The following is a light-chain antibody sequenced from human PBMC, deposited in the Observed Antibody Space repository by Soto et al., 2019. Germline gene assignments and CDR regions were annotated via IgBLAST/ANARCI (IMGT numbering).Light chain of an antibody. CDR2: ENY. J-gene: IGLJ3*02. Sequence: QSVLTQPPSVSAALGQTVTISCSGSSSNIGNKYVSWYQQLPGSAPKLLIYENYKRPSGIPDRFSGSKSGTSATLDITGLQTGDEADYYCGTWDSSLSGGVFGGGTQLTVL. CDR3: GTWDSSLSGGV. CDR1: SSNIGNKY. V-gene: IGLV1-51*02.